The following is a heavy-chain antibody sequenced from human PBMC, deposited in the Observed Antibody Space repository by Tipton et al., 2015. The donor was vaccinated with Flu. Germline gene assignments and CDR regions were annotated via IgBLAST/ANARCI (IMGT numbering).Heavy chain of an antibody. J-gene: IGHJ3*02. CDR2: ISAYNGNT. Sequence: QVQLVQSGAEVKKPWSSVKVSCKASGYTFTSYGISWVRQAPGQGLEWMGWISAYNGNTNYAQKLQGRVTMTTDTSTSTAYMELRSLRSDDTAVYYCARGTYYYGSGSYSSYPQWAFDIWGQGTMVTVSS. V-gene: IGHV1-18*01. D-gene: IGHD3-10*01. CDR3: ARGTYYYGSGSYSSYPQWAFDI. CDR1: GYTFTSYG.